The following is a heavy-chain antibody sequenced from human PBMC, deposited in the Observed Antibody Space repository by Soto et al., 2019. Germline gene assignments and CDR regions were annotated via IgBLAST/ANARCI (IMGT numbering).Heavy chain of an antibody. J-gene: IGHJ4*02. CDR1: GFTFSSYE. Sequence: EVQLVESGGGLVQPGGSLRLSCAASGFTFSSYEMNWVRQAPGKGLEWVSYISSSGSTIYYADSVKGRFTISRDNAKNSLSLQMDSLRAEDTAVYYCAGDRGGSYLGGYFDYWGQGTLVTVSS. D-gene: IGHD1-26*01. CDR3: AGDRGGSYLGGYFDY. CDR2: ISSSGSTI. V-gene: IGHV3-48*03.